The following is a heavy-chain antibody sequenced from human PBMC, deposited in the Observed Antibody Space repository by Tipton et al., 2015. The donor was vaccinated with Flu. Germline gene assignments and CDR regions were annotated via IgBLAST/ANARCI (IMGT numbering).Heavy chain of an antibody. CDR3: ERLSYDILTGYYPHLEY. CDR1: GGSISSSSYY. V-gene: IGHV4-39*01. Sequence: TLSLTCTVSGGSISSSSYYWGWIRQPPGKGLEWIGSIYYSGSTYYNTYLKSRVTISVETSKNKFSLKLSSVTAADTAVYYCERLSYDILTGYYPHLEYWGKGKLVTVYS. J-gene: IGHJ4*02. CDR2: IYYSGST. D-gene: IGHD3-9*01.